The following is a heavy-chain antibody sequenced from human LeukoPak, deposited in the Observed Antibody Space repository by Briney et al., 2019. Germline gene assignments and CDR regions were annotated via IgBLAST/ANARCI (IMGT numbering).Heavy chain of an antibody. J-gene: IGHJ4*02. CDR3: ARVGYSGYDHEDY. D-gene: IGHD5-12*01. CDR2: INHSGST. V-gene: IGHV4-34*01. CDR1: GGSFSGYY. Sequence: SETLSLTCAVYGGSFSGYYWSWIRQPPGKGLEWIGEINHSGSTNYNPSLKSRVTISVDTSKNQFSLKLSSVTAADTAVYYCARVGYSGYDHEDYWGQGTLVTVSS.